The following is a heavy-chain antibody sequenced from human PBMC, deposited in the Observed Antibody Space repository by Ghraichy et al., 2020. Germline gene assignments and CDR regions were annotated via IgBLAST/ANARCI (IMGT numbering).Heavy chain of an antibody. V-gene: IGHV4-34*01. J-gene: IGHJ4*02. CDR2: INHSGST. Sequence: SETLSLTCAVYGGSFSGYYWSWIRQPPGKGLEWIGEINHSGSTNYNPSLKSRVTISVDTSKNQFSLKLSSVTAADTAVYYCARVMIAVAGPYFDYWGQGTLVTVSS. D-gene: IGHD6-19*01. CDR1: GGSFSGYY. CDR3: ARVMIAVAGPYFDY.